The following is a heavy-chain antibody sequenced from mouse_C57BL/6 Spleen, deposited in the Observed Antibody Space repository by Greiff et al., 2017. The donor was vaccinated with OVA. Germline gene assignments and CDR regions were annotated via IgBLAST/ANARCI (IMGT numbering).Heavy chain of an antibody. V-gene: IGHV1-26*01. D-gene: IGHD1-1*01. J-gene: IGHJ4*01. Sequence: VQLQQSGPELVKPGASVKISCKASGYTFTDYYMNWVKQSHGKSLEWIGDINPNNGGTSYNQKFKGKATLTVDKSSSTAYMELRSLTSEDSAVYYCARVTTVVPAMDYWGQGTSVTVSS. CDR1: GYTFTDYY. CDR3: ARVTTVVPAMDY. CDR2: INPNNGGT.